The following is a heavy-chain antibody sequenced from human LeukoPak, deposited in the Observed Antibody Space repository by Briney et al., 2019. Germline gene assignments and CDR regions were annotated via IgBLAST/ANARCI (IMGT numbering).Heavy chain of an antibody. V-gene: IGHV3-23*01. Sequence: GGSLRLSCAASGFTFSNYAMSWVRRAPGKGLEWVSAITGSGGNTYYADSVKGRFTISRDNSKNTVFLQMNSLRAEDTAVYYCATWGDYDVLTGYYVSDYWGQGTLVTVSS. D-gene: IGHD3-9*01. CDR3: ATWGDYDVLTGYYVSDY. J-gene: IGHJ4*02. CDR1: GFTFSNYA. CDR2: ITGSGGNT.